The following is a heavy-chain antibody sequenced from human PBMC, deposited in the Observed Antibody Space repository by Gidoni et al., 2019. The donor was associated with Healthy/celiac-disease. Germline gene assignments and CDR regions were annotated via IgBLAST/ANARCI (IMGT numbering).Heavy chain of an antibody. V-gene: IGHV3-48*01. J-gene: IGHJ4*02. CDR2: ISSSSSSI. D-gene: IGHD3-22*01. Sequence: EVQLVESEGGWVQPGGSLSVACAASGCTFSSYSMNWVSQAPGKGLEWVSYISSSSSSIYHADSVKGRVTISSDNAKTSLYLQMHSLSAEDTAVYYGARGCRYYDSRGYYPGYWGQGTLVTVSS. CDR1: GCTFSSYS. CDR3: ARGCRYYDSRGYYPGY.